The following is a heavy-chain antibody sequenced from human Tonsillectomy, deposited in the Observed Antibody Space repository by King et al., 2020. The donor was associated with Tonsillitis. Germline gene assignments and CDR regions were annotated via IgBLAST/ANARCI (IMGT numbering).Heavy chain of an antibody. CDR3: ARFATTWWLLDY. V-gene: IGHV1-3*01. Sequence: QLVQSGAEVKKPGASVKVSCKASGYTLSSYAMHWVRQAPGQRLEWMGWINAANGNTRYSQKFQGKVTITRDTSASTVYMEVSSLRSEDTAVYYCARFATTWWLLDYWGQGTLVTVSS. J-gene: IGHJ4*02. D-gene: IGHD2-15*01. CDR2: INAANGNT. CDR1: GYTLSSYA.